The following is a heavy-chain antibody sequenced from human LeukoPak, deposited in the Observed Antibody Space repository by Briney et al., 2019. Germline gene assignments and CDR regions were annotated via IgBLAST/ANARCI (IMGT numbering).Heavy chain of an antibody. CDR3: ARDRVAVAASFDY. CDR1: GYTFTSYA. V-gene: IGHV1-3*01. J-gene: IGHJ4*02. Sequence: ASVKVSCKASGYTFTSYAMHWVRQAPGQRLEWMGRINAGNGNTKYSQKFQGRVTITRDTSASTAYMELSSLRSKDTAVYYCARDRVAVAASFDYWGQGTLVTVSS. D-gene: IGHD6-19*01. CDR2: INAGNGNT.